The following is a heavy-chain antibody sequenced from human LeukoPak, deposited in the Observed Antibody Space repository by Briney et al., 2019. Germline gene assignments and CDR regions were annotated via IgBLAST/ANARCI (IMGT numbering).Heavy chain of an antibody. Sequence: ASVKVSCKASGYTFTSYAISWVRQAPGQGLEWMGWISAYNGNTNYAQKLQGRVTMTTDTYTSTAYMELRSLRSDDTAVYYCARDLFDLGYCSSTSCYTPFDYWGQGTLVTVSS. CDR1: GYTFTSYA. J-gene: IGHJ4*02. CDR2: ISAYNGNT. V-gene: IGHV1-18*01. CDR3: ARDLFDLGYCSSTSCYTPFDY. D-gene: IGHD2-2*02.